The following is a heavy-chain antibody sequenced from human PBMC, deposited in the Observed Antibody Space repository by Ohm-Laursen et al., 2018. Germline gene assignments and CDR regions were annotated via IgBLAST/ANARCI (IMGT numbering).Heavy chain of an antibody. CDR2: INPNSGGT. CDR1: GYTFTGYY. V-gene: IGHV1-2*02. Sequence: ASVKVSCKASGYTFTGYYMHWVRQAPGQGLEWMGWINPNSGGTNYAQKFQGRVTMTRDTSISTAYMELSRLRSDDTAVYYCARDWSTSRPYGMDVWGQGTTVTVSS. J-gene: IGHJ6*02. D-gene: IGHD2-2*01. CDR3: ARDWSTSRPYGMDV.